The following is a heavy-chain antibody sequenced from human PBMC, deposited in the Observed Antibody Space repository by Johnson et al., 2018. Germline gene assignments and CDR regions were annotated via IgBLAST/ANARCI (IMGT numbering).Heavy chain of an antibody. CDR3: ATNYDYGDYADAFDI. V-gene: IGHV1-69*05. J-gene: IGHJ3*02. Sequence: QVQLVQSGAEVKKPGSSVKVSCKASGGTFSSYDISWVRQAPGQGLAWMGGIIPIFGIANYAQKFHGRVTITPDESTSTAYMEQSSLRSEDTAVYSCATNYDYGDYADAFDIWGQGTMVTVSS. CDR2: IIPIFGIA. D-gene: IGHD4-17*01. CDR1: GGTFSSYD.